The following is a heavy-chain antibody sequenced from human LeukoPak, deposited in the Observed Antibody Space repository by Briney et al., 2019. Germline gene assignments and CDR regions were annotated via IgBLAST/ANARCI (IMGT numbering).Heavy chain of an antibody. D-gene: IGHD2-15*01. Sequence: SETLSLTCTVSGGSISSYYWSWLRQPPGKGLEWIGYIYYSGSTNYNPSLKSRVTISVDTSKNQFSLKLSSVTAADTAVYYCARRLGRGYCSGGSCYDAFDIWGQGTMVTVSS. V-gene: IGHV4-59*08. J-gene: IGHJ3*02. CDR1: GGSISSYY. CDR3: ARRLGRGYCSGGSCYDAFDI. CDR2: IYYSGST.